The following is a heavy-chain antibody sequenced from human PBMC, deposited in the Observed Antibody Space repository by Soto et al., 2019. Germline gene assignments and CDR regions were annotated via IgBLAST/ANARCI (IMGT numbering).Heavy chain of an antibody. CDR1: GDSISSSCYY. V-gene: IGHV4-39*02. CDR3: TREQFASVGS. CDR2: IHYTGSA. D-gene: IGHD2-2*01. Sequence: QLQLQESGPGLVKPSATLSLTCTVSGDSISSSCYYWGWVRRPPGKGLEWIGTIHYTGSAFYNPSLKSRLTLSVDTSKAQFALMLTSVTAADTDVYYCTREQFASVGSWGQGTLVTVSS. J-gene: IGHJ5*02.